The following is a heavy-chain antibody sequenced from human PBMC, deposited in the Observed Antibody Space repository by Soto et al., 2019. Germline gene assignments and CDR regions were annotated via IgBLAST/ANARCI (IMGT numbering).Heavy chain of an antibody. V-gene: IGHV2-5*01. J-gene: IGHJ5*02. CDR2: IYWNDDK. Sequence: SGPTLVNPTRTLTLTCTFSGFSLSTSGVGVGWIRQPPGKALEWLALIYWNDDKRYSPSLKSRLTITKDTSKNQVVLTMTNMDPVDTATYYCAHAIPLGHDSSSWYREWFDPWGQGTLVTVSS. CDR1: GFSLSTSGVG. CDR3: AHAIPLGHDSSSWYREWFDP. D-gene: IGHD6-13*01.